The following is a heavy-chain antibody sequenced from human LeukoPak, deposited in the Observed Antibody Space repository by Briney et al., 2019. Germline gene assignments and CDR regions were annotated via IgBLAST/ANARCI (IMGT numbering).Heavy chain of an antibody. CDR3: ARDRAVGGWFDP. D-gene: IGHD6-19*01. Sequence: ASVKVSCKASGGTFSSYAISWVRQAPGQGLEWMGGIIPIFGTANYAQKFQGRVTITADESTSTAYMELSSLRSEDTAVYYCARDRAVGGWFDPWGQGTLVTVSS. CDR2: IIPIFGTA. CDR1: GGTFSSYA. J-gene: IGHJ5*02. V-gene: IGHV1-69*13.